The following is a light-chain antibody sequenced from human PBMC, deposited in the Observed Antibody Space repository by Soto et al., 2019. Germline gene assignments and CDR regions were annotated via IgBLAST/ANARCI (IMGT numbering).Light chain of an antibody. J-gene: IGLJ1*01. Sequence: QSVLTQPASVSGSPGQSITISCSGTSSDIGSYNHVAWYQQFPGKSPKLMICAVSDRPPGVSDRFSGSKPGITASLTISGLQTEDEADYYCISYTDRQSYLFGTGTKVTVL. CDR2: AVS. V-gene: IGLV2-14*03. CDR3: ISYTDRQSYL. CDR1: SSDIGSYNH.